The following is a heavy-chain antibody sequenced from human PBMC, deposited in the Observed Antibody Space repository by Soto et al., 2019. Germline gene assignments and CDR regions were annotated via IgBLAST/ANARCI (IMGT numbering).Heavy chain of an antibody. J-gene: IGHJ6*02. CDR2: MNPNSGNT. V-gene: IGHV1-8*01. CDR3: AGGTNPNRSRWYNRSYYYYYGMDV. Sequence: GASVKVSCKASGYTFTSYDINWVRQATGQGLEWMGWMNPNSGNTGYAQKFQGRVTMTRNTSISTAYMELSSLRSEDTAVYYCAGGTNPNRSRWYNRSYYYYYGMDVWGQGTTVTVSS. D-gene: IGHD6-13*01. CDR1: GYTFTSYD.